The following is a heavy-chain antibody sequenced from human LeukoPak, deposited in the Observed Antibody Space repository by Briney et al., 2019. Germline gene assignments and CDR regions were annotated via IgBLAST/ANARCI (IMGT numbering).Heavy chain of an antibody. V-gene: IGHV1-46*01. J-gene: IGHJ4*02. CDR2: INPSGGST. CDR3: ARGDSSGWSPDY. Sequence: ASVKVSCKASGYTFTRYYMHWVRQAPGQGLEWMGIINPSGGSTSYAQRFQGRVTMTRDTSTSTVYMELSSLRSEDTAVYYCARGDSSGWSPDYWGQGTLVTVSS. CDR1: GYTFTRYY. D-gene: IGHD6-19*01.